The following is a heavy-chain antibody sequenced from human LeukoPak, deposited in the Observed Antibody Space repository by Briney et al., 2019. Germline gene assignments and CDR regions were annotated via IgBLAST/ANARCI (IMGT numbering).Heavy chain of an antibody. J-gene: IGHJ3*02. D-gene: IGHD4-23*01. CDR1: GGSISSSSYY. V-gene: IGHV4-39*01. Sequence: SETLSLTCTVSGGSISSSSYYWGWIRQPPGKGLEWIGRIYYSGSTYYNPSLKGRVTLSVDTSKNQFSLKLSSVTAADTAVYYCARNLATVVTPNAFDIWGQGTMVTVSS. CDR3: ARNLATVVTPNAFDI. CDR2: IYYSGST.